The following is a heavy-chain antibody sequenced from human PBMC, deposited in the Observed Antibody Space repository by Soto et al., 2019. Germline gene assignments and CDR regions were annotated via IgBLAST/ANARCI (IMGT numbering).Heavy chain of an antibody. J-gene: IGHJ6*03. CDR1: RFAFVNSS. V-gene: IGHV3-23*01. Sequence: GGSLRLSCAPPRFAFVNSSMFWVPQAPGKGVEWVSAITTSATESNTFYADSVKGRFTISRDDSQNTLYLQMNSLRGEDTAVYYCTRLFATYYCYIDVWGNGTTVTVSS. CDR3: TRLFATYYCYIDV. CDR2: ITTSATESNT.